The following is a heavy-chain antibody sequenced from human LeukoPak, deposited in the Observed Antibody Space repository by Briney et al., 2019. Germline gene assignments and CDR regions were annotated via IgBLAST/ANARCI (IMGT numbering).Heavy chain of an antibody. CDR3: AKDADSSGYIDY. CDR1: GFTFSSYA. V-gene: IGHV3-23*01. J-gene: IGHJ4*02. Sequence: GGSLRLPCAASGFTFSSYAMSWVRQAPGKGLEWVSAISGSGGSTYHADSVKGRFTISRDNSKNTLYLQMNSLRAEDTAVYYCAKDADSSGYIDYWGQGTLVTVSS. D-gene: IGHD3-22*01. CDR2: ISGSGGST.